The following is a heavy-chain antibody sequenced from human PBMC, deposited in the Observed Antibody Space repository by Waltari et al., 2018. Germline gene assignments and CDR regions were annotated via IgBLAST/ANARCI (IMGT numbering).Heavy chain of an antibody. CDR2: INGDGSTT. CDR1: ELMSAERW. CDR3: ASGDGDPVGP. J-gene: IGHJ5*02. D-gene: IGHD3-10*01. Sequence: EVQLVESGGGLVQPGESLRLSCIASELMSAERWVHWVRLFPGKGPEWVSRINGDGSTTNYVGSVKGRFTTSRDNAKNTGYLQMNRLRAEDSAIYYCASGDGDPVGPWGQGTLVTVSS. V-gene: IGHV3-74*01.